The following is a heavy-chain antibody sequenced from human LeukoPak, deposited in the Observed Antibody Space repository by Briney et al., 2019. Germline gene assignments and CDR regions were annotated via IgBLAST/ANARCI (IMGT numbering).Heavy chain of an antibody. CDR1: GFTFSSYG. CDR3: AKEMTFFFCMDA. Sequence: PGGSLRLSCAASGFTFSSYGMHWVRQAPGKGLEWVALISYDGNNEYYADSVKDRFTISRDNSKNTLYLHMNSLRAEDTAVYYCAKEMTFFFCMDAWGKGTTVTVSS. J-gene: IGHJ6*03. V-gene: IGHV3-30*18. CDR2: ISYDGNNE.